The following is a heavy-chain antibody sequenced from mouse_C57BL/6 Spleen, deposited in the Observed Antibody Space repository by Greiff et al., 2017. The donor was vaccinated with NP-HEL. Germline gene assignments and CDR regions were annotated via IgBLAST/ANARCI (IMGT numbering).Heavy chain of an antibody. J-gene: IGHJ2*01. CDR2: IYPRSGNT. CDR1: GYTFTSYG. V-gene: IGHV1-81*01. CDR3: ARYGAYYSNY. D-gene: IGHD2-5*01. Sequence: QVQLQQSGAELARPGASVKLSCKASGYTFTSYGISWVKQRPGQGLEWIGEIYPRSGNTYYNEKFKGKATLTADKSSSTAYMELRSLTSEDSAVYFCARYGAYYSNYWGQGTTLTVSS.